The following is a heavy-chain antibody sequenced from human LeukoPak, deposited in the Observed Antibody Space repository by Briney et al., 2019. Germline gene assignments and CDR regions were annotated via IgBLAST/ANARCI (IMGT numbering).Heavy chain of an antibody. J-gene: IGHJ5*02. D-gene: IGHD3-22*01. CDR3: ASATYYYDSSGPRGGWFDP. CDR1: GGTFSSYA. CDR2: IIPIFGTA. V-gene: IGHV1-69*05. Sequence: SVKVSCKASGGTFSSYAISWVRQAPAQGLEWMGGIIPIFGTANYAQKFQGRVTITTDESTSTAYMELSSLRSEDTAVYYCASATYYYDSSGPRGGWFDPWGQGTLVTVSS.